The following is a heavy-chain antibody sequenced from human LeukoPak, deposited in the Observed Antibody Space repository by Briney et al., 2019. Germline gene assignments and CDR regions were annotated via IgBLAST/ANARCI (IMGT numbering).Heavy chain of an antibody. CDR3: ARTGIAAAGRYWYFGL. V-gene: IGHV4-61*01. J-gene: IGHJ2*01. CDR1: GGSISSGSYY. Sequence: SETLSLTCTVSGGSISSGSYYWSWIRQPPGKGLEWIGYIYYSGSTNYNPSLESRVTISVDTSKNQFSLKLSSVTAADTAIYYCARTGIAAAGRYWYFGLWGRGTLVTASS. CDR2: IYYSGST. D-gene: IGHD6-13*01.